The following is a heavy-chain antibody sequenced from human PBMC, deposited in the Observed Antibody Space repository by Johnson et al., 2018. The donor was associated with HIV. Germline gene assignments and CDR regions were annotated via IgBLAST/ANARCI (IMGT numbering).Heavy chain of an antibody. Sequence: VQLVESGGGVVQPGRSLRLSCAASGFTFSSYGMHWVRQAPGKGLEWVAVIWYDGSNKYYADSVKGRFTISRDNSKNTLYLQMNSRRAEDTAVYYCAKQQLVPDDAFDIWGQGTMVNVSS. CDR2: IWYDGSNK. CDR3: AKQQLVPDDAFDI. D-gene: IGHD6-6*01. J-gene: IGHJ3*02. CDR1: GFTFSSYG. V-gene: IGHV3-33*06.